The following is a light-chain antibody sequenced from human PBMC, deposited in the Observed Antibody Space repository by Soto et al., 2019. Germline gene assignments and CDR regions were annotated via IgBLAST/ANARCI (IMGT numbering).Light chain of an antibody. CDR2: AAS. CDR3: QQYNNWPPST. V-gene: IGKV3-15*01. CDR1: QSVSGN. J-gene: IGKJ3*01. Sequence: EIVMTQSTATLSVSPGERATLSCRASQSVSGNLAWYQQKPGQAPRLLIYAASTRATGIPARFSGSGSGTEFTLTISSLQSEDFAVYYCQQYNNWPPSTFGPGTKVDIK.